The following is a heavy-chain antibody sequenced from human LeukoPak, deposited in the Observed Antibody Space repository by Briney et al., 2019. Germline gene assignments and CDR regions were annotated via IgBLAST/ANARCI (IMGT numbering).Heavy chain of an antibody. J-gene: IGHJ6*02. Sequence: PSETLSLTCTVPGGSLSSYYWSWIRQPAPKGLEWIGRIYSSGTTTYNPSFKSRVTMSLDTSNNQLSLKLTSVTAADTAVYYCARVSPIPAAGSSYYFAMDVWGQGTTVTVSS. CDR2: IYSSGTT. V-gene: IGHV4-4*07. CDR3: ARVSPIPAAGSSYYFAMDV. D-gene: IGHD6-13*01. CDR1: GGSLSSYY.